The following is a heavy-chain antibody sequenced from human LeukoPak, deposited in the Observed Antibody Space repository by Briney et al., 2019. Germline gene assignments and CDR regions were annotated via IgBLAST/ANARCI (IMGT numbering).Heavy chain of an antibody. J-gene: IGHJ3*02. CDR1: GGTFSSYA. Sequence: SVKVSCKASGGTFSSYAISWVRQAPGQGLEWMGGIIPIFGTANYAQKFQGRVTNTADKSTSTAYMELSSLRSEDTAVYYCARGGTAMVTEYDAFDIWGQGTMVTVSS. CDR3: ARGGTAMVTEYDAFDI. CDR2: IIPIFGTA. D-gene: IGHD5-18*01. V-gene: IGHV1-69*06.